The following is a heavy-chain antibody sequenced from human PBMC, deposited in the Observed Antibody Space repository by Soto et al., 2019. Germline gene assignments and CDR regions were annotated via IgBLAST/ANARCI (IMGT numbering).Heavy chain of an antibody. Sequence: GESLQISCATSGFTFSTYNMHWVRQAPGKGLEWVSSISSRGTYIYYADSVKGRFTISRDNAKFSLYLQMNSLRAEDTAVFYCVKEFDSSGYSFDYWGQGTLVTVSS. CDR2: ISSRGTYI. CDR3: VKEFDSSGYSFDY. D-gene: IGHD3-22*01. CDR1: GFTFSTYN. J-gene: IGHJ4*02. V-gene: IGHV3-21*01.